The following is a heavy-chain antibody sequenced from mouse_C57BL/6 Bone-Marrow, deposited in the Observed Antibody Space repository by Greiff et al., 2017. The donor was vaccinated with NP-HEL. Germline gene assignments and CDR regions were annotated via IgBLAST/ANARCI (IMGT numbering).Heavy chain of an antibody. CDR3: ARAYGNYLDY. Sequence: DVKLQESGPGLVKPSQSLSLTCSVTGYSITSGYYWNWIRRFPGNKLEWVGSISYDGSNNYSPSLKNRISITRDTSKNQFFLKLNSVTAEDTATYYCARAYGNYLDYGGQGTTLTVSS. V-gene: IGHV3-6*01. D-gene: IGHD2-10*02. CDR1: GYSITSGYY. J-gene: IGHJ2*01. CDR2: ISYDGSN.